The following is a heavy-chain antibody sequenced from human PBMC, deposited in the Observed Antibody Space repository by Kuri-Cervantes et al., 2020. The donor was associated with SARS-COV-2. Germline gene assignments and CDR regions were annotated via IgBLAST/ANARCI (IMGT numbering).Heavy chain of an antibody. J-gene: IGHJ4*02. D-gene: IGHD2-21*02. V-gene: IGHV3-49*03. Sequence: GGSLRLSCAASGFPFNTYTMSWIRQAPGKGLEWVGFIRSKAYGGTTEYAASVKGRFTISRDDSKSIAYLQMNSLKTEDTAVYYCAREAIGDYEFDYWGQGTLVTVSS. CDR1: GFPFNTYT. CDR3: AREAIGDYEFDY. CDR2: IRSKAYGGTT.